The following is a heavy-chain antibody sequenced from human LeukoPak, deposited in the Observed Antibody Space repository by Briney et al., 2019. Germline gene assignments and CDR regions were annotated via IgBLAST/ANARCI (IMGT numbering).Heavy chain of an antibody. Sequence: SETLSLTCTISGGSISSSSYYWGWIRQPPGKGLERIGSIYYSGSTYYNPSLKSRVTISVDTSKNQFSLKPSSVTAADTAVYYCARHPRVSGNYYGMDVWGQGTTVTVSS. CDR1: GGSISSSSYY. V-gene: IGHV4-39*01. J-gene: IGHJ6*02. CDR2: IYYSGST. D-gene: IGHD5-12*01. CDR3: ARHPRVSGNYYGMDV.